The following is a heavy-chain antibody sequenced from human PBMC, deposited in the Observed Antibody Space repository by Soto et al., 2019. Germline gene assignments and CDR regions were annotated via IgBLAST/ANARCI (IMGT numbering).Heavy chain of an antibody. Sequence: ASETLSLTCTVSGGSISSYYWSWIRQPPGKGLEWIGYIYYSGSTNYNPSLKSRVTISVDTSKNQFSLKLSSVTAADTAVYYCARDQSGSYADYWGQGTLVTVSS. J-gene: IGHJ4*02. CDR1: GGSISSYY. CDR2: IYYSGST. D-gene: IGHD1-26*01. CDR3: ARDQSGSYADY. V-gene: IGHV4-59*01.